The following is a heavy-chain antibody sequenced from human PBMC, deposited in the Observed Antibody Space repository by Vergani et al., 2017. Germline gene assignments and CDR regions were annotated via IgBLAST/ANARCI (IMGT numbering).Heavy chain of an antibody. CDR3: AKANPRNSGYDYLYYYHAMDV. Sequence: EVQLLESRGDLVQPGGSLRLSCAASGFTFNHYAINWVRQAPGRGLEWVSGISGSGGSTYYAGSVKGRFTISRDSSKNTLYLQMNSLSAGDTAVYYCAKANPRNSGYDYLYYYHAMDVWGQETTVTVSS. CDR1: GFTFNHYA. J-gene: IGHJ6*02. D-gene: IGHD5-12*01. CDR2: ISGSGGST. V-gene: IGHV3-23*01.